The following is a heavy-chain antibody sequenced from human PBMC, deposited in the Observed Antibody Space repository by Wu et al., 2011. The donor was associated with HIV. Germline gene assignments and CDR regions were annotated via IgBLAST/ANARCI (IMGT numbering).Heavy chain of an antibody. J-gene: IGHJ4*02. V-gene: IGHV5-51*01. CDR1: GYNFTNYC. D-gene: IGHD3-10*01. Sequence: VQLVQSGPEVKKPGESLKISCKGFGYNFTNYCIGWVRQTPGKGLEWMGITYPGDSYTRYSPSFQGQVTISADKSISTAYLQWSSLKASDTAMYYCVRHSGEVGSSDYWGQGTLVIVSS. CDR3: VRHSGEVGSSDY. CDR2: TYPGDSYT.